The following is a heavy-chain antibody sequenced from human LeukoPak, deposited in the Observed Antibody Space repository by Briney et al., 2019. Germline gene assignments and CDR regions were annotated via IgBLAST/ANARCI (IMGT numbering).Heavy chain of an antibody. V-gene: IGHV3-23*01. CDR2: ISGGGDIT. D-gene: IGHD2-21*02. CDR3: VREDTPATANY. CDR1: GFNIANHA. J-gene: IGHJ4*02. Sequence: PGGSLRVSCAASGFNIANHAMSWVRQTPGKGLEWVSAISGGGDITYYADSVTGRFTISRDNSKDTLFLQMHSLRPGDTAVYYCVREDTPATANYWGQGTLVTISS.